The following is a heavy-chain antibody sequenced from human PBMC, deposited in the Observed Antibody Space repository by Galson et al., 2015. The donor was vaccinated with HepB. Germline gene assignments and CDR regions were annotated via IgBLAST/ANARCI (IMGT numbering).Heavy chain of an antibody. J-gene: IGHJ6*02. CDR1: GYTFTSYG. V-gene: IGHV1-18*01. CDR3: ARGTGGPLYYYYGMDV. D-gene: IGHD1/OR15-1a*01. Sequence: SVKVSCKASGYTFTSYGISWVRQAPGQGLEWMGWISAYNGNTKYSQKFQGRVTITRDTSASTAYMELSSLRSEDTAVYYCARGTGGPLYYYYGMDVWGQGTTVTVSS. CDR2: ISAYNGNT.